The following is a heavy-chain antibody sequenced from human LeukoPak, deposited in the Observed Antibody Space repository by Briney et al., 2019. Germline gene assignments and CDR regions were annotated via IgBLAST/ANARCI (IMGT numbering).Heavy chain of an antibody. CDR3: EGGDAFDV. Sequence: GGSLRLSCAVSGFTFSSYYMHWVRQAPGKGLVWVSRINSDGSSTNYADSVKGRFTISRDNAKNTLYLQMNSLRVEDTAVYYCEGGDAFDVWGQGTLVTVSS. J-gene: IGHJ3*01. CDR2: INSDGSST. D-gene: IGHD3-16*01. CDR1: GFTFSSYY. V-gene: IGHV3-74*01.